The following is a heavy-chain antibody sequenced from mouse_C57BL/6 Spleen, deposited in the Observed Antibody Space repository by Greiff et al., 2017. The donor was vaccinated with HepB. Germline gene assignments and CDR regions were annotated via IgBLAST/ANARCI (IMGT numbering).Heavy chain of an antibody. Sequence: EVNVVESGGGLVKPGGSLKLSCAASGFTFSSYAMSWVRQTPEKRLEWVATISDGGSYTYYPDNVKGRFTISRDNAKNNLYLQMSHLKSEDTAMYYCARVEERDPWFAYWGQGTLVTVSA. D-gene: IGHD3-3*01. CDR1: GFTFSSYA. CDR2: ISDGGSYT. J-gene: IGHJ3*01. V-gene: IGHV5-4*03. CDR3: ARVEERDPWFAY.